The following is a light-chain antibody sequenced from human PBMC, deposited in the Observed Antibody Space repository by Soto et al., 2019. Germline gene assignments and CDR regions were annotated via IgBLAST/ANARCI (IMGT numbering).Light chain of an antibody. J-gene: IGLJ1*01. CDR1: SSDVGAYKY. CDR3: SSYVGNNNYV. CDR2: EVS. V-gene: IGLV2-8*01. Sequence: QSALTQPPSASGSTGQSVTISCTGTSSDVGAYKYVSWYQQHPGKAPKLMIYEVSKRPSGVPDRFSGSKSGNTASLTVSGLQADDEADYYCSSYVGNNNYVFGTGTKLTVL.